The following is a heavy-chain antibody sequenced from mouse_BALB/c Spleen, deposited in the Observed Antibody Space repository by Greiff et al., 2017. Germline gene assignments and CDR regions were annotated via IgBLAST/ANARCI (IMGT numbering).Heavy chain of an antibody. J-gene: IGHJ4*01. V-gene: IGHV5-6-5*01. Sequence: EVKLVESGGGLVKPGGSLKLSCAASGFTFSSYAMSWVRQTPEKRLEWVASISSGGSTYYPDSVKGRFTISRDNARNILYLQMSSLRSEDTAMYYCAREDYGSSYVGYAMDYWGQGTSVTVSS. CDR3: AREDYGSSYVGYAMDY. D-gene: IGHD1-1*01. CDR2: ISSGGST. CDR1: GFTFSSYA.